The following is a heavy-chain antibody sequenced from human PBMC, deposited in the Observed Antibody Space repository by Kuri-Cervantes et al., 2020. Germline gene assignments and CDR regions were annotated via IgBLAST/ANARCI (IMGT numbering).Heavy chain of an antibody. Sequence: GGSLTLSCTVSGGSISGYYWSWIRQPPGKGLGWVSGISWNSGSIGYADSVKGRFTISRDNSKNTLYLQMNSLRAEDTAVYYCASDPAPLSASGDYWGQGTLVTVSS. CDR3: ASDPAPLSASGDY. J-gene: IGHJ4*02. CDR2: ISWNSGSI. V-gene: IGHV3-11*04. CDR1: GGSISGYY. D-gene: IGHD3-10*01.